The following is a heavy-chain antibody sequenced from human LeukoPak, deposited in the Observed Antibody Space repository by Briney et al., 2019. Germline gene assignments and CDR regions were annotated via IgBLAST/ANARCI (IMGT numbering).Heavy chain of an antibody. CDR2: IYYSGNT. D-gene: IGHD1-26*01. V-gene: IGHV4-59*01. Sequence: SGTLSLTCSVSGGSISSYYWSWIWQPPGKGLEWIGYIYYSGNTNYNPSLKSRVTISVDTSKKQFSLKLSSVTAADTAVYYCARLHRVGATTGDAFDIWGQGTIVTVSS. CDR3: ARLHRVGATTGDAFDI. CDR1: GGSISSYY. J-gene: IGHJ3*02.